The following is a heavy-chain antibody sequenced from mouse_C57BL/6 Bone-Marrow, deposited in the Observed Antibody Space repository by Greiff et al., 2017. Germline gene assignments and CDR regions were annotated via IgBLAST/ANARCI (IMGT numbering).Heavy chain of an antibody. J-gene: IGHJ4*01. D-gene: IGHD1-1*01. CDR3: AREDYYGYWAMDY. CDR1: GYTFTNYW. V-gene: IGHV1-63*01. Sequence: QVQLKESGAELVRPGTSVKMSCKASGYTFTNYWIGWAKQRPGHGLEWIGDIYPGGGYTNYNEKFKGKATLTADKSSSTAYMQFSSLTSEDSAIYYCAREDYYGYWAMDYWGQGTSVTVSS. CDR2: IYPGGGYT.